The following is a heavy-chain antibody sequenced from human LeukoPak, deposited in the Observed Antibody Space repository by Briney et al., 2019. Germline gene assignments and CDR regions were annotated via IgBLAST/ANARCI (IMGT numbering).Heavy chain of an antibody. CDR2: INPSDSDT. Sequence: GESLKISCKGSGYSFTNYWIAWVRQMPGRGLEWMVIINPSDSDTRYSPSFQGQVTISADKSISTAYLQWSSLKASDTAMYYCARPLVGASEAQGGYFDYWGQGTLVTVSS. D-gene: IGHD1-26*01. J-gene: IGHJ4*02. CDR1: GYSFTNYW. CDR3: ARPLVGASEAQGGYFDY. V-gene: IGHV5-51*01.